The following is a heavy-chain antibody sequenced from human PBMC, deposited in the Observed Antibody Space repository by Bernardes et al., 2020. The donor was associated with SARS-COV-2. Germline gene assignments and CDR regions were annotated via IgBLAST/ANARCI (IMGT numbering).Heavy chain of an antibody. V-gene: IGHV3-23*01. CDR1: RFTFSSYA. Sequence: GGSLRLSCVASRFTFSSYAMTWVRQAPGKGLEWVSAIRGSGNNPYYADSVKGRFTISRDNSKSTLYLQMNSLRAEDTAIYYCAKGKYDYNYGAGCDYWGQGTLVTVSS. CDR2: IRGSGNNP. D-gene: IGHD4-4*01. J-gene: IGHJ4*02. CDR3: AKGKYDYNYGAGCDY.